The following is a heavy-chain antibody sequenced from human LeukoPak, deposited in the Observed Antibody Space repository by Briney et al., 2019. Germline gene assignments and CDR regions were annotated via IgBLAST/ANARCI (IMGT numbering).Heavy chain of an antibody. J-gene: IGHJ4*02. CDR2: ISWNSGSI. CDR1: GFTFDDYA. Sequence: GGSLRLSCAASGFTFDDYAMHWVRQAPGKGLEWVSGISWNSGSIGYADSVKGRFTISRDNAKNSLYLQMSSLRAEDTALYYCAKDLKWELHTMAFDYWGQGTLVTVSS. V-gene: IGHV3-9*01. CDR3: AKDLKWELHTMAFDY. D-gene: IGHD1-26*01.